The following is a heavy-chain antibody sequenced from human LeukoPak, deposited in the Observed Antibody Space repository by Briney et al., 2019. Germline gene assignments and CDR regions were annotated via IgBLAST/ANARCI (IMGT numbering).Heavy chain of an antibody. V-gene: IGHV3-23*01. CDR3: ARGKRGDY. CDR1: GFSFASEA. CDR2: ISPGGGTT. D-gene: IGHD3-16*01. J-gene: IGHJ4*02. Sequence: GGSLRLSCVVSGFSFASEAMSWVRQSPGRGLEWVSSISPGGGTTYYADSVKGRFTISRDNAKNTLYLQMNSLRAEDTAVYYCARGKRGDYWGQGTLVTVSS.